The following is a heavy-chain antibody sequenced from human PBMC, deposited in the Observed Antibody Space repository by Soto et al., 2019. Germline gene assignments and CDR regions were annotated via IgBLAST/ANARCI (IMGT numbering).Heavy chain of an antibody. CDR2: INSDATTK. J-gene: IGHJ4*02. CDR1: GFTFRSSW. Sequence: EVQLVETGGGLVQPGGSLRLSCVASGFTFRSSWMHWVRQAPEKGLVWVSRINSDATTKNYADYVQGRFTIARDNAENTLYLQMDSLTAEDTAVYYCARGPTGWYGYDYWGQGTLVTVSS. V-gene: IGHV3-74*01. CDR3: ARGPTGWYGYDY. D-gene: IGHD6-19*01.